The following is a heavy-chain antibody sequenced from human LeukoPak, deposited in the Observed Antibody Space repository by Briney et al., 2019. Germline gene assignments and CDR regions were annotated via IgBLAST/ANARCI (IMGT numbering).Heavy chain of an antibody. CDR2: ISRSGST. V-gene: IGHV4-4*07. D-gene: IGHD2-15*01. CDR1: GASIGSNY. CDR3: AREGRSSTPGY. Sequence: SETLSLTCTVSGASIGSNYWTWVRQPAGKGLEWMGRISRSGSTDYNPSLKRRITMSVDTSKNQFSLKLSSVTAADTAVYYCAREGRSSTPGYWGQGVLVTVSS. J-gene: IGHJ4*02.